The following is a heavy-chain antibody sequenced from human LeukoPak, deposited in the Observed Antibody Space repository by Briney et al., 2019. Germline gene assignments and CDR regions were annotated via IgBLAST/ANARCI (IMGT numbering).Heavy chain of an antibody. Sequence: PSETLSLTCAVYGGAFSCYYWSWVRQPPGKGLGWIGEINHSGRTNYNPSRKRRVTISVDTSNSQFSLKLSPVPAADTAVYSCARQQWLVKRVFDYWGQGTLVTVSS. V-gene: IGHV4-34*01. CDR2: INHSGRT. D-gene: IGHD6-19*01. CDR1: GGAFSCYY. CDR3: ARQQWLVKRVFDY. J-gene: IGHJ4*02.